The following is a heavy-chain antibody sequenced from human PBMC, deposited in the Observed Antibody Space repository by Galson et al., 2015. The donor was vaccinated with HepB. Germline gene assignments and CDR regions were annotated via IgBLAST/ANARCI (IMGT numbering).Heavy chain of an antibody. J-gene: IGHJ4*02. CDR3: TTVRCSGGSCSSG. CDR2: IKSKTDGGTT. D-gene: IGHD2-15*01. CDR1: GFTFINAW. V-gene: IGHV3-15*01. Sequence: SLRLSCAASGFTFINAWMSWVRQAPGKGLEWVGRIKSKTDGGTTDYAAPVKGRFTISRDDSKNTLYLQMNSLKTEDTAVYYCTTVRCSGGSCSSGWGQGTLVTVSS.